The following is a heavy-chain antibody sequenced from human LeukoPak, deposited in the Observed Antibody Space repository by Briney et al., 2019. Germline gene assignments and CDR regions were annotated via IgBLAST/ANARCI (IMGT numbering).Heavy chain of an antibody. V-gene: IGHV5-51*01. CDR3: ARRLGYSYGPYYFDY. J-gene: IGHJ4*02. CDR1: GYKFTSNW. D-gene: IGHD5-18*01. Sequence: GESLKISCKGSGYKFTSNWIGWVRQMPGKGLEWMGIIHPSDSDTRYSPSFQGQVTISADKSISTAYLQWSSLKASDTAMYYCARRLGYSYGPYYFDYWGQGTLVTVSS. CDR2: IHPSDSDT.